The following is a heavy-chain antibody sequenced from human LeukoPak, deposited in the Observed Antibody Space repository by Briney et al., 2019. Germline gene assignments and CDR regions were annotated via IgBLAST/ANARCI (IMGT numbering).Heavy chain of an antibody. CDR1: GFTFSSYW. CDR2: INSDGSST. CDR3: AREGYDSSGYYKTDY. V-gene: IGHV3-74*01. D-gene: IGHD3-22*01. J-gene: IGHJ4*02. Sequence: PGGSLRLSCAASGFTFSSYWMHWVRQAPGKGLVWVSRINSDGSSTSYADSVKGRFTISRDNAMNTLYLQMNSLRAEDTAVYYCAREGYDSSGYYKTDYWGQGTLVTVSS.